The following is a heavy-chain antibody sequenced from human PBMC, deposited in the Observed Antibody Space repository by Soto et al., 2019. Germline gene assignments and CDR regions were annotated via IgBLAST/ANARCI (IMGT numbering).Heavy chain of an antibody. Sequence: PGGSLRLSCAASGFTFSTYAMTWVRQAPGKGLEWVSGISGSGGTTYYADSVKGRFTISRDNSKNTLYVQMNSLRAEDTAVYYCANRNRYGPFGHWGQGTLVTVSS. D-gene: IGHD5-18*01. CDR2: ISGSGGTT. V-gene: IGHV3-23*01. CDR3: ANRNRYGPFGH. CDR1: GFTFSTYA. J-gene: IGHJ4*02.